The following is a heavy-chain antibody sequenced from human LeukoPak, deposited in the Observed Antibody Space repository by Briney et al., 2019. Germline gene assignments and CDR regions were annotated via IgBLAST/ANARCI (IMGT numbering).Heavy chain of an antibody. D-gene: IGHD4-17*01. CDR2: INPNSGGT. Sequence: ASVKVSCKASGYTFTGYYMHWVRQAPGQGLEWVGWINPNSGGTNYAQKFQGRVTMTRDTSISTAYMELSRLRSDDTAVYYCARDRGLSRSYGDYDYWGQGTLVTVSS. CDR3: ARDRGLSRSYGDYDY. J-gene: IGHJ4*02. V-gene: IGHV1-2*02. CDR1: GYTFTGYY.